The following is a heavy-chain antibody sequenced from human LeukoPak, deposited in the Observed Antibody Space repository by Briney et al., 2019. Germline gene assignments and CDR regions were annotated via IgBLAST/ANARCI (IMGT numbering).Heavy chain of an antibody. D-gene: IGHD4-11*01. CDR2: IWSDGTNR. J-gene: IGHJ4*02. V-gene: IGHV3-33*06. CDR1: GFTFSHYG. CDR3: AKDAQRGFDYSNSLDK. Sequence: PGGSLRLSCATSGFTFSHYGMHWVRQAPGKGLGWGAVIWSDGTNRYYGDPLKGRFTISRDNFQRTVYLQMDGLRAEDTAVYYCAKDAQRGFDYSNSLDKWGQGTLVTVSS.